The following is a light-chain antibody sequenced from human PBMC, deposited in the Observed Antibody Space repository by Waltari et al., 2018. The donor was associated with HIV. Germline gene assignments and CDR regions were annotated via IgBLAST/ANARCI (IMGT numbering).Light chain of an antibody. CDR2: EVT. CDR1: SSDIGGYNY. Sequence: QSALTQPPSASGSPRQSVTISCTGTSSDIGGYNYVSWYQQHPGKAPKLIIYEVTNRPSGVPDRFSGSKSGNTASLTVSGLQTEEEADYYCSSYAGSNNLLIFGGGTKLTVL. V-gene: IGLV2-8*01. CDR3: SSYAGSNNLLI. J-gene: IGLJ2*01.